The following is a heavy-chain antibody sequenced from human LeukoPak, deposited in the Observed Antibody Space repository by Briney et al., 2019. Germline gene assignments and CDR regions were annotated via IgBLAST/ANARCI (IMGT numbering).Heavy chain of an antibody. J-gene: IGHJ4*02. Sequence: SETLSLTRTVSGGSISGYYWSWIRQPPGKGLEWIGEINHSGSTNYNPSLKSRVTISVDTSKNQFSLKLSSVTAADTAVYYCARGVHCSSTSCTPGGDYSNMYYFDYWGQGTLVTVSS. CDR3: ARGVHCSSTSCTPGGDYSNMYYFDY. V-gene: IGHV4-34*01. D-gene: IGHD2-2*01. CDR2: INHSGST. CDR1: GGSISGYY.